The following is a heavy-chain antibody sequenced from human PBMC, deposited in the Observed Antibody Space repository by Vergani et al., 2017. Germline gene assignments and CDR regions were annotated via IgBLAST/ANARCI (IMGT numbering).Heavy chain of an antibody. D-gene: IGHD4-17*01. Sequence: QVQLQESGPGLVKPSETLSLTCAVSGYSISSGYYWGWIRQPPGKGLEWIGSIYHSGSTYYNPSLKSRVTISVDTSKNQFSLKLSSVTAADTAVYYCARLPINPVTKMMYFFDYWGQGTLVTVSS. CDR1: GYSISSGYY. CDR3: ARLPINPVTKMMYFFDY. J-gene: IGHJ4*02. V-gene: IGHV4-38-2*01. CDR2: IYHSGST.